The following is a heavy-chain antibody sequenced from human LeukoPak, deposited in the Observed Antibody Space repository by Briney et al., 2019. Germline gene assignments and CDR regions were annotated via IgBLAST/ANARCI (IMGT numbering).Heavy chain of an antibody. Sequence: PSETLSLTCTVSGGSISSSSYYLGWIRQPPGKGLEWIVEINHSGSTNYNSSLKSRVTISVDTSKNQISLKLSSVTAADTAVYYCARGDYYGSGFVVNWFDPWGQGTLVTVSS. CDR1: GGSISSSSYY. D-gene: IGHD3-10*01. J-gene: IGHJ5*02. V-gene: IGHV4-39*07. CDR2: INHSGST. CDR3: ARGDYYGSGFVVNWFDP.